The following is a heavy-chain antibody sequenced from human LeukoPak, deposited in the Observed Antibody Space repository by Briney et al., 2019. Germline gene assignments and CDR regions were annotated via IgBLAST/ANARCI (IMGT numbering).Heavy chain of an antibody. CDR3: ATGGPFSRSFAY. CDR1: GYTLIEVS. CDR2: FDREDDET. D-gene: IGHD3-10*01. V-gene: IGHV1-24*01. J-gene: IGHJ4*02. Sequence: ASVKVSCKVSGYTLIEVSWHWVRQTPGKGLEWMGGFDREDDETIYAQKFQGRVTMTEDTSTDTAYMELSSLRSEDTAVYYCATGGPFSRSFAYWGQGTLVTVSS.